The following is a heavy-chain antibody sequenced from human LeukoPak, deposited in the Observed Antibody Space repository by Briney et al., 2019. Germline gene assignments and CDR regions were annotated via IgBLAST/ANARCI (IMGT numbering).Heavy chain of an antibody. Sequence: SQTLSLTCTVSGGSISSGGYYWSWIRQHPGKGLESIGYIYYSGSTYYNPSLKSRVTLSVDTSKNQFSLKLISVTAADTAVYYCARDFHLTGATSRWFDPWGQGTLVTVSS. CDR2: IYYSGST. CDR3: ARDFHLTGATSRWFDP. V-gene: IGHV4-31*03. CDR1: GGSISSGGYY. D-gene: IGHD1-7*01. J-gene: IGHJ5*02.